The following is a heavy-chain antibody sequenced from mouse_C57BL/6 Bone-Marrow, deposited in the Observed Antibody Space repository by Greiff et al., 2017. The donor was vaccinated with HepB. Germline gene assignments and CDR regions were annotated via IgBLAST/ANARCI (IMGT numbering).Heavy chain of an antibody. CDR1: GYTFTSYW. CDR3: AREATVVYFAY. V-gene: IGHV1-50*01. CDR2: IDPSDSYT. J-gene: IGHJ2*01. Sequence: QVQLQQPGAELVKPGASVKLSCKASGYTFTSYWMQWVKQRPGQGLEWIGEIDPSDSYTNYNQKFKGKATLTVDTSSSTAYMQLSSLTSEDSAVYYCAREATVVYFAYWGQGTTLTVSS. D-gene: IGHD1-1*01.